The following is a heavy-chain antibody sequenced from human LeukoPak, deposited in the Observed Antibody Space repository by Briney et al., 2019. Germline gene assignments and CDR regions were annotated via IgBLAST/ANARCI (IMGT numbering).Heavy chain of an antibody. CDR3: ARAAKVTYSYDSRGDPYDY. J-gene: IGHJ4*02. V-gene: IGHV1-46*01. Sequence: GASVKVSCESSGYTFTSYYMHWVRQAPGQGLEWMGIINPGGGSTSYAQKFQGRVTMTRDMSTSTVYMEMSSLTSEDTAVYYCARAAKVTYSYDSRGDPYDYWGQGTLVTVSS. D-gene: IGHD3-22*01. CDR2: INPGGGST. CDR1: GYTFTSYY.